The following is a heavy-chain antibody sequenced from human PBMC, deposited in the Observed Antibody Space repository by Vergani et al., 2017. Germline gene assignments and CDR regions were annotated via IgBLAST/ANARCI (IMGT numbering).Heavy chain of an antibody. CDR2: IDHTGRP. V-gene: IGHV4-34*01. D-gene: IGHD4-11*01. CDR3: ARGNTETNGHLYCYYYMDV. J-gene: IGHJ6*03. CDR1: GGSFTSYH. Sequence: QVQLQQWGGGLLKPSETLSLTCVVNGGSFTSYHWTRIRQSPGEGLEWVGDIDHTGRPDYNPALKSRLTMSLDKVRNQFSLTHDSVTATDTAIYFCARGNTETNGHLYCYYYMDVWGQGTAVTVS.